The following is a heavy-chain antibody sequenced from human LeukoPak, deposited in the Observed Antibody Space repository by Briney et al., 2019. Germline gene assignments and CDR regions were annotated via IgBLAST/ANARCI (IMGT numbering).Heavy chain of an antibody. D-gene: IGHD3-22*01. V-gene: IGHV3-23*01. CDR3: AKVWVTYYDRGIFDS. CDR2: IGSASGTK. Sequence: GGSLRLSCVASGFTFSYYPLSWVRQAPGEGLEWVAAIGSASGTKYYADSVKGRFAISRDDSKSTLYLQMSSLRGEDTAAYYCAKVWVTYYDRGIFDSWGQGTRVTVSS. CDR1: GFTFSYYP. J-gene: IGHJ4*02.